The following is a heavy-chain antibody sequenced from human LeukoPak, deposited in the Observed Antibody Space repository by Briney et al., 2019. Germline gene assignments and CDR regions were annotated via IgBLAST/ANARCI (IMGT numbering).Heavy chain of an antibody. V-gene: IGHV4-61*01. CDR2: IYYSGST. J-gene: IGHJ4*02. D-gene: IGHD3-9*01. CDR1: GGSVSSGSYY. CDR3: ARVSLYPAGQYFDWLLTTEGYFDY. Sequence: ASETLSLTCTVSGGSVSSGSYYWSWIRQPPGKGLEWIGYIYYSGSTNYNPSLKSRVTISVDTSKNQFSLKLSSVTAADTAVYYCARVSLYPAGQYFDWLLTTEGYFDYWGQGTLVTVSS.